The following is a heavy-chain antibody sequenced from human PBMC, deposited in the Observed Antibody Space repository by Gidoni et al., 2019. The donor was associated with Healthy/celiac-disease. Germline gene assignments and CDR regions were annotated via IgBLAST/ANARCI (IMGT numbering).Heavy chain of an antibody. D-gene: IGHD5-12*01. CDR2: INPSGGST. CDR3: ARDLDPDKWLPTANWFDP. Sequence: QVQLVQSGAEVKKPGASVKVSCQASGYTFTSYYMHWVRQAPGQGLEWMGIINPSGGSTSYAQKFQGRVTMTRDTSTSTVYMELSSLRSEDTAVYYCARDLDPDKWLPTANWFDPWGQGTLVTVSS. V-gene: IGHV1-46*01. J-gene: IGHJ5*02. CDR1: GYTFTSYY.